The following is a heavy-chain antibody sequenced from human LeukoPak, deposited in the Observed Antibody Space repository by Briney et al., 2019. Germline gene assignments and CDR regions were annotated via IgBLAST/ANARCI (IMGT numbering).Heavy chain of an antibody. D-gene: IGHD2-15*01. CDR3: ARERDIVGPMDV. CDR1: GGSISSYY. J-gene: IGHJ6*03. CDR2: IYTSGST. V-gene: IGHV4-4*07. Sequence: SETLSLTCTVSGGSISSYYWSWIRQPAGKGLEWIGRIYTSGSTNYNPSLKSRITMSVDTSKNQFSLKLSSVTAADTAVYYCARERDIVGPMDVWGKGTTVTIFS.